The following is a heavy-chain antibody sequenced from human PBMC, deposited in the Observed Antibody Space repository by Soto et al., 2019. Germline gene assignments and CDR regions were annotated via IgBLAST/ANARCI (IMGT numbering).Heavy chain of an antibody. V-gene: IGHV3-21*01. CDR2: ISSSSTYI. J-gene: IGHJ6*02. CDR1: GLTFSSYS. CDR3: ASQTSGYYYYGMDV. Sequence: EVQLMESGGGLVKPGGSLRFSCAASGLTFSSYSMNWVRQAPGKGLEWVSSISSSSTYIYYADSVQGRFTISRDNAKNSLYLQMNSLIAEDTAVYYCASQTSGYYYYGMDVWGQGTTVTVSS.